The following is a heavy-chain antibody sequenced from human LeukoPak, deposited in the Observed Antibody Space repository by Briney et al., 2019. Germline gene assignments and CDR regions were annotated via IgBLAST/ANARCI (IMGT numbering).Heavy chain of an antibody. CDR1: GFTFSSYG. CDR2: IKQDGSEK. V-gene: IGHV3-7*03. CDR3: AKEDDYYSFDY. Sequence: GGSLRLSCAASGFTFSSYGMHWVRQSPGKGLEWVANIKQDGSEKYYVDSVKGRFTISRDNSKNTLYLQMNSQRAEDTAVYYCAKEDDYYSFDYWGQGTLVTVSS. D-gene: IGHD2-21*02. J-gene: IGHJ4*02.